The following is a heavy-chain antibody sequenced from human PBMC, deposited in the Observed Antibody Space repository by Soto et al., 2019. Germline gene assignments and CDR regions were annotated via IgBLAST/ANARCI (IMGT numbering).Heavy chain of an antibody. CDR1: GGSISSGGYS. D-gene: IGHD1-26*01. V-gene: IGHV4-30-2*01. CDR3: ARESGAGATNWFDP. J-gene: IGHJ5*02. Sequence: QQQLQESGSGLVKPSQTLSLTCAVSGGSISSGGYSWRWIRQPSGKGLEWIGDINYSGSTYYNPSLKSRATISIDRSMNHFSLDLTSVTAADTAVYYCARESGAGATNWFDPWGQGTLVTVSS. CDR2: INYSGST.